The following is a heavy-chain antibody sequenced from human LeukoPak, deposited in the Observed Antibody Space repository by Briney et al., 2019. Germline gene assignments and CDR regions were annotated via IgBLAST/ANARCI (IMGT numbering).Heavy chain of an antibody. J-gene: IGHJ4*02. CDR3: AKIDRQYCSRSSCYALDY. CDR1: GYSFTSYW. Sequence: GESLKISCKGSGYSFTSYWIGWVRQMPGKGLEWMGIIYPGDSDTRYSPSFQGQVTVSVDRSISTAYLQWSSLKASDTAIYYCAKIDRQYCSRSSCYALDYWGQGTQVTVSS. CDR2: IYPGDSDT. V-gene: IGHV5-51*01. D-gene: IGHD2-2*01.